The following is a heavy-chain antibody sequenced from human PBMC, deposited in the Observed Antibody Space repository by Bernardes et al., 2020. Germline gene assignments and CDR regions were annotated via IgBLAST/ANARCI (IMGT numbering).Heavy chain of an antibody. V-gene: IGHV2-5*02. Sequence: SGPTLWKPTQTLTLTCPFSWFSLRPSGVGVGWIRQPPGKALEWLALIYWDDDKRYSPSLKSRLTITKDTSKNQVVLTMTNMDPVDTATYYCAHRYRRSSVLAFDIWGQGTMVTVSS. CDR2: IYWDDDK. D-gene: IGHD6-6*01. J-gene: IGHJ3*02. CDR1: WFSLRPSGVG. CDR3: AHRYRRSSVLAFDI.